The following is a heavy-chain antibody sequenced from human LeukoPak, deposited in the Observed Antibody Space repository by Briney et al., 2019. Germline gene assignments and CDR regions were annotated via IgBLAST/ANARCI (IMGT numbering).Heavy chain of an antibody. Sequence: PSETLSLTCAVYGGSFSGYYWSWIRQPPGKGLEWIGEINHSGSTNYNPSLKSRVTISVDTSKNQFSLKLSSVTAADTAVYYCARGAQYYYDSSGYYGGFDYWGQGTLVTVSS. J-gene: IGHJ4*02. V-gene: IGHV4-34*01. CDR2: INHSGST. CDR3: ARGAQYYYDSSGYYGGFDY. CDR1: GGSFSGYY. D-gene: IGHD3-22*01.